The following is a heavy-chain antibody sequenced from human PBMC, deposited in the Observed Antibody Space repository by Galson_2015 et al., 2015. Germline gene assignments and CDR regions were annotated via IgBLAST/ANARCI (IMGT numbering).Heavy chain of an antibody. V-gene: IGHV3-33*01. D-gene: IGHD2-15*01. J-gene: IGHJ4*02. CDR2: IWYDGSNK. Sequence: LRLSCAASGFTFSSYGMHWVRQAPGKGLEWVAVIWYDGSNKYYADSVKGRFTISRDNSKNTLYLQMNSLRAEDTAVYYCARSMRPVVAAIFDYWGQGTLVTVSS. CDR3: ARSMRPVVAAIFDY. CDR1: GFTFSSYG.